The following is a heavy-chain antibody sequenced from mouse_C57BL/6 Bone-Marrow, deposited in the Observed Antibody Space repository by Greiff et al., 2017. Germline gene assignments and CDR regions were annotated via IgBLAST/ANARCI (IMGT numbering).Heavy chain of an antibody. CDR1: GFTFTDYY. Sequence: EVQRVESGGGLVQPGGSLSLSCAASGFTFTDYYMSWVRQPPGKALEWLGFIRNKANGYTTEYSASVKGRFTISRDNSQSILYLQMNALRAEDSATYYCASRSTMAHFGYWAQGTTLTVAS. D-gene: IGHD2-1*01. CDR3: ASRSTMAHFGY. CDR2: IRNKANGYTT. V-gene: IGHV7-3*01. J-gene: IGHJ2*01.